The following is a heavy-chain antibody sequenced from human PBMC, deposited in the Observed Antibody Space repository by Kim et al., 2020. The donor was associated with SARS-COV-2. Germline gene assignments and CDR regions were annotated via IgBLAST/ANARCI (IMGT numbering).Heavy chain of an antibody. J-gene: IGHJ4*02. CDR3: AKSKRYDSSGYYYPAFGY. Sequence: GGSLRLSCAASGFTFSSYAMSWVRQAPGKGLEWVSAISGSGGSTYYADSVKGRFTISRDNSKNTLYLQMNSLRAEDTAVYYCAKSKRYDSSGYYYPAFGYWGQGTLVTVSS. CDR1: GFTFSSYA. D-gene: IGHD3-22*01. CDR2: ISGSGGST. V-gene: IGHV3-23*01.